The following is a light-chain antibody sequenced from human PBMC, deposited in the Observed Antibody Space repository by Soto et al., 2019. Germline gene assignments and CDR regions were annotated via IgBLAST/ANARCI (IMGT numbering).Light chain of an antibody. V-gene: IGKV3-15*01. CDR2: GAS. J-gene: IGKJ1*01. Sequence: TQSPVSLSSSAGDRVTISSRASQSVGSALAWYQQKPGKAPRLLIYGASTRATGVPARFSGSGSGTEFTLTISSLQPEEVAIYYCQQYNNCPPSTFGQGTKVDIK. CDR3: QQYNNCPPST. CDR1: QSVGSA.